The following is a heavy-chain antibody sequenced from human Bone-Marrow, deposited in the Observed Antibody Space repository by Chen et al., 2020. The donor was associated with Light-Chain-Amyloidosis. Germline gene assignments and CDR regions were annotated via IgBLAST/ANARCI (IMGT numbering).Heavy chain of an antibody. D-gene: IGHD1-1*01. V-gene: IGHV3-9*01. CDR2: FDYNSGRK. CDR3: TQDGVPGGADF. CDR1: GFTYKKWA. Sequence: EVQMVESGGGLVQPGRSLRLSCVTSGFTYKKWAIHWVRQAPGKGLEWVSGFDYNSGRKDYADSVRGRFTVSSDSSKNSLFLEMNSLRVEDTALYYCTQDGVPGGADFWGPGTMVTVYS. J-gene: IGHJ4*02.